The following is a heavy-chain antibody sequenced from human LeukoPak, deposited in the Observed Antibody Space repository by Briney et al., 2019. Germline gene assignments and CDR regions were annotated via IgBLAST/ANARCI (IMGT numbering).Heavy chain of an antibody. CDR2: ISGSGGST. CDR1: GFTFSSYG. CDR3: AKDGSDYYYYMDV. Sequence: GGSLRLSCAASGFTFSSYGMSWVRQAPGKGLEWVSVISGSGGSTYYADSVKGRFTISRDNSKNTLYLQMNSLRVEDTAVYYCAKDGSDYYYYMDVWGKGTTVTISS. J-gene: IGHJ6*03. V-gene: IGHV3-23*01.